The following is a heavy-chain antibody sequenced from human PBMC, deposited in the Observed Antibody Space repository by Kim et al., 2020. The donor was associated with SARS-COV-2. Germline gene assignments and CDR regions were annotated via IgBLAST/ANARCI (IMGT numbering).Heavy chain of an antibody. D-gene: IGHD3-16*01. Sequence: SETLSLTCNVSVGSMSGDFWSWIRQSPGKGLEWIGSITDSGFTNYNPSLNSRVTISADTSKNHLSLKLRSVTAADTAVYYCSREVIYFGDGTNIFDYWGQGTLVTVSS. V-gene: IGHV4-59*01. CDR1: VGSMSGDF. J-gene: IGHJ4*02. CDR3: SREVIYFGDGTNIFDY. CDR2: ITDSGFT.